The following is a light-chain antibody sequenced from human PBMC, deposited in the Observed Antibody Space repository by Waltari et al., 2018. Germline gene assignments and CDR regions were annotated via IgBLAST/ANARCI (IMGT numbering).Light chain of an antibody. J-gene: IGLJ2*01. CDR3: SSYTSVNTR. V-gene: IGLV2-14*03. CDR1: SSDVDGFNF. Sequence: QSALTQPASMSGSPGQSITISCTGTSSDVDGFNFVSWYQQYPGKAPKLIIYDLANRPSGVSHRFSGSRSGNTASLTISGLQAEDEADYYCSSYTSVNTRFGGGTKLTVL. CDR2: DLA.